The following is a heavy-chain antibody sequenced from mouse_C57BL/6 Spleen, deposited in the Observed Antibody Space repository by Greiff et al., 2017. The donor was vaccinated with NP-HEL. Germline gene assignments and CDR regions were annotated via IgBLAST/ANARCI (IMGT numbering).Heavy chain of an antibody. CDR3: ARGEPAY. CDR2: IDPEDGET. J-gene: IGHJ3*01. CDR1: GFNIKDYY. V-gene: IGHV14-2*01. Sequence: VQLKQSGAELVKPGASVKLSCTASGFNIKDYYMHWVKQRTEQGLEWIGRIDPEDGETKYAPKFPGKATITADTSSNTAYLQLSSLTAEDTAVYYCARGEPAYWGQGTLVTVSA.